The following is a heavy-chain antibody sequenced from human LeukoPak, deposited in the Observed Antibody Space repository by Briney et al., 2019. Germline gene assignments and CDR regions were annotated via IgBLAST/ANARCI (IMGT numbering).Heavy chain of an antibody. CDR3: AKDYCISTNCFFDY. J-gene: IGHJ4*02. Sequence: SLRLSCAASGFTFDDYAMHGVRHAPGKGLGWVSGISWNSGSIDYADSVKGRFTISRDNAKNSPYLQMNSLRADDTALYSCAKDYCISTNCFFDYWGQGTLVTVSS. D-gene: IGHD2-2*01. CDR2: ISWNSGSI. V-gene: IGHV3-9*01. CDR1: GFTFDDYA.